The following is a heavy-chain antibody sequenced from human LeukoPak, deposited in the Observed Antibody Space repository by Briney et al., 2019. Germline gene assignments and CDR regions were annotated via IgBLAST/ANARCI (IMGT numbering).Heavy chain of an antibody. CDR2: INPSGGST. CDR3: ARTHYDSSGYYYYPFDY. J-gene: IGHJ4*02. Sequence: ASVKVSCKTSGYTITSYYMHWVRRAPGQGLEWMGIINPSGGSTSYTQKFQGRVTMTRDTSTSTVYMELSSLRSEDTAVYYCARTHYDSSGYYYYPFDYWGQGTLVTVSS. V-gene: IGHV1-46*01. D-gene: IGHD3-22*01. CDR1: GYTITSYY.